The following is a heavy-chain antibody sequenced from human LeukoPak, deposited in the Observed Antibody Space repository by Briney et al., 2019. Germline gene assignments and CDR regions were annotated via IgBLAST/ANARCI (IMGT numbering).Heavy chain of an antibody. Sequence: ASVKVSCKASGYTFTGYYMHWVRQAPGQGLEWMGWINPNSGGTNYAQKFQGRVTMTRDTSISTAYMELTRLRSDDTAVYYCARGVFPTSYFDYWGQGTLVTVSS. V-gene: IGHV1-2*02. J-gene: IGHJ4*02. CDR3: ARGVFPTSYFDY. CDR1: GYTFTGYY. CDR2: INPNSGGT. D-gene: IGHD3-10*01.